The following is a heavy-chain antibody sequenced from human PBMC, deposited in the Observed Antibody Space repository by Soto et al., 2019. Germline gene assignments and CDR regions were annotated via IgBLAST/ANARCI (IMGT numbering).Heavy chain of an antibody. Sequence: DVQLVESGGGLGKPGGSLRLSCEVSGFSFSISAMNWVRQAPGNGLEWVSSINSGSTSVRYADSVKGRFTISRDNANKSLSLHMTSLRVEDTAVYYCARGGGSLNYSGQGTLVTVSS. CDR1: GFSFSISA. CDR3: ARGGGSLNY. CDR2: INSGSTSV. J-gene: IGHJ4*02. V-gene: IGHV3-21*02. D-gene: IGHD2-15*01.